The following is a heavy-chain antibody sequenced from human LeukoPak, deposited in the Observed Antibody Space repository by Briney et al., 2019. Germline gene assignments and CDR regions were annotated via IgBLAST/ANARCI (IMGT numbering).Heavy chain of an antibody. CDR3: ARRQGAACDI. Sequence: GGCLRLSCAAAGFTFSSYDMHWVRQAPGRGLEWGALIWSDGSNKYYADSVKGRFTISRDNSENTLYLQMNSLRAEDTAVYYCARRQGAACDIWGQGTMVTVSS. J-gene: IGHJ3*02. V-gene: IGHV3-33*01. CDR2: IWSDGSNK. D-gene: IGHD4/OR15-4a*01. CDR1: GFTFSSYD.